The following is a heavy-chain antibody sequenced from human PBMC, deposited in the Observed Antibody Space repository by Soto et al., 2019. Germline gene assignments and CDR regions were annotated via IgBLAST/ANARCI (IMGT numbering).Heavy chain of an antibody. D-gene: IGHD2-15*01. CDR3: ARGVVGVNWFDP. V-gene: IGHV1-46*01. CDR1: GYIFINYY. J-gene: IGHJ5*02. CDR2: INPNGGST. Sequence: GASVKVSCKASGYIFINYYIHWVRQAPGQGLEWIGIINPNGGSTNYAQKFQGRVTMARDASTSTAYMDLSSLRSEDTAVYYCARGVVGVNWFDPWGQGTLVTVSS.